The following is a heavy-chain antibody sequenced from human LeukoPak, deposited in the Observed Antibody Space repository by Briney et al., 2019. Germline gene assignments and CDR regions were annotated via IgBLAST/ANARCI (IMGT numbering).Heavy chain of an antibody. V-gene: IGHV4-39*01. Sequence: SETLSLPCTVSGGSISSSSYYWGWIRQPPGKGLEWLGSIYYSGSPYYNPSLKSRVAISVDTSKNQLSLKLSSVTAADTAVYYGARAITFGGVIVPNYFDYWGQGALVTVSS. CDR3: ARAITFGGVIVPNYFDY. J-gene: IGHJ4*02. CDR1: GGSISSSSYY. CDR2: IYYSGSP. D-gene: IGHD3-16*02.